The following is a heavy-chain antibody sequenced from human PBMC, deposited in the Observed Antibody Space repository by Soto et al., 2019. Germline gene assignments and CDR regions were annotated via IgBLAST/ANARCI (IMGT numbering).Heavy chain of an antibody. Sequence: LRLSCVASGLTFGSRAMSWVRQAPGEGLHWVSTITDTGGDAKYADSVRGRFVISRDNSKKTLYLPMTSLTAEDSAMYFCARGSTDSYPGRRIFDFWGRGTLVTVSS. D-gene: IGHD2-21*01. CDR2: ITDTGGDA. CDR3: ARGSTDSYPGRRIFDF. V-gene: IGHV3-23*01. J-gene: IGHJ4*02. CDR1: GLTFGSRA.